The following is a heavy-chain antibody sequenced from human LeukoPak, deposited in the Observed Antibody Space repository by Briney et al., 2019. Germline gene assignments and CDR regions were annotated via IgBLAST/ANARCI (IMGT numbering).Heavy chain of an antibody. J-gene: IGHJ5*02. CDR1: GFTFSSYA. Sequence: PGGSLRLSCAASGFTFSSYAMTWVRQAPGEGLEWVSVISASGDSTYYADSVKGRFTISRDYSKNTLYVQMNSLRAEDTAVYYCAKARGFCSGGSCYNPFDPWGQGTLVTVSS. D-gene: IGHD2-15*01. CDR3: AKARGFCSGGSCYNPFDP. V-gene: IGHV3-23*01. CDR2: ISASGDST.